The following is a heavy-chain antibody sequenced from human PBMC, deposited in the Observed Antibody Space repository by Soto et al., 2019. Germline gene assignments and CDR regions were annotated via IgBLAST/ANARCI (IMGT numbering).Heavy chain of an antibody. D-gene: IGHD5-12*01. CDR3: AREDVEMATIYDY. CDR2: INHSGST. Sequence: TLSLTCAVYGGSFSGYYWSWIRQPPGKGLEWIGEINHSGSTNYNPSLKSRVTISVDTSKNQFSLKLSSVTAADTAVYYCAREDVEMATIYDYWGQGTLVTVSS. CDR1: GGSFSGYY. V-gene: IGHV4-34*01. J-gene: IGHJ4*02.